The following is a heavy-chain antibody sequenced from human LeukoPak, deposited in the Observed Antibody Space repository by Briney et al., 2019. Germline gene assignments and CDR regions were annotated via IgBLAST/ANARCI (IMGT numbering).Heavy chain of an antibody. CDR2: IIPILGIA. D-gene: IGHD3-10*01. Sequence: GASVKVSCKASGGTFSSYAISWVRQAPGQGLEWMGRIIPILGIANYAQKFQGRVTITADKSTSTVYMELSSLRSEDTAVYYCAREVHHFDYWGQGTLVTVSS. CDR3: AREVHHFDY. CDR1: GGTFSSYA. V-gene: IGHV1-69*04. J-gene: IGHJ4*02.